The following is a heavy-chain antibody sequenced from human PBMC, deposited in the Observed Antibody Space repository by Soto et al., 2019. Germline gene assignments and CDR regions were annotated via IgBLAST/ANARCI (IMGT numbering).Heavy chain of an antibody. D-gene: IGHD1-26*01. J-gene: IGHJ6*03. CDR1: GFTFSSYG. CDR2: ISYDGSNK. V-gene: IGHV3-30*18. Sequence: GGSPRLSCAASGFTFSSYGMHWVRQAPGKGLEWVAVISYDGSNKYYADSVKGRFTISRDNSKNTLYLQMNSLRAEDTAVYYCAKGDSYHYYYYYMDVWGKGTTVTVSS. CDR3: AKGDSYHYYYYYMDV.